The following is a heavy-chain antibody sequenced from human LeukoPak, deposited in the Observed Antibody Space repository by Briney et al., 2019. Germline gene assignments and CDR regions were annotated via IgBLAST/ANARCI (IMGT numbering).Heavy chain of an antibody. CDR2: ISAYNGNT. Sequence: AASVKVSCKASGGTFSSYAISWVRQAPGQGLEWMGWISAYNGNTNYAQKLQGRVTMTTDTSTSTAYMELRSLRSDDTAVYYCARDTDVDTAMVGNYWGQGTLVTVSS. J-gene: IGHJ4*02. CDR3: ARDTDVDTAMVGNY. V-gene: IGHV1-18*01. D-gene: IGHD5-18*01. CDR1: GGTFSSYA.